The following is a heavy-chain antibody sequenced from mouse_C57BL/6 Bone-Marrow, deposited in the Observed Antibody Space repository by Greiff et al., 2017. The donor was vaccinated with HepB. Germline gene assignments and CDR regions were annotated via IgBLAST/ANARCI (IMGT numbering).Heavy chain of an antibody. CDR2: INPSSGYT. Sequence: QVQLQQSGAELARPGASVKMSCKASGYTFTSYTMHWVNQRPGQGLEWIGYINPSSGYTKYNQKFKDKATLTADKSSSTAYMQLSSLTSEDSAVYYCARFLLRAELLRYFDYWGQGTTLTVSS. J-gene: IGHJ2*01. CDR3: ARFLLRAELLRYFDY. D-gene: IGHD1-1*01. V-gene: IGHV1-4*01. CDR1: GYTFTSYT.